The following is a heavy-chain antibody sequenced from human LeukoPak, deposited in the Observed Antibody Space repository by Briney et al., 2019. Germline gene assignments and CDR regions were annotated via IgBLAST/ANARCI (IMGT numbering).Heavy chain of an antibody. J-gene: IGHJ6*03. Sequence: SETLSFTCTVSGYSISSGYYWGWIRQPPGKGLEWIGSIYHSGSTYYNPSLKSRVTISVDTSKNQFSLKLSSVTAADTAVYYCASSWFGVHYMDVWGKGTTVTVSS. D-gene: IGHD3-10*01. V-gene: IGHV4-38-2*02. CDR1: GYSISSGYY. CDR3: ASSWFGVHYMDV. CDR2: IYHSGST.